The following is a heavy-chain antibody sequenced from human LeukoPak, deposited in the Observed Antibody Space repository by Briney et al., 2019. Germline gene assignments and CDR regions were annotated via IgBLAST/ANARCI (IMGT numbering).Heavy chain of an antibody. V-gene: IGHV4-59*01. CDR2: IYYTGST. D-gene: IGHD6-13*01. CDR3: VRVAAAGNWFDP. Sequence: KPSETLSLTCTVSGGSISSYYWSWIRQPPGKGLEWIGYIYYTGSTNYNPSLKSRVTMSVDTSKNQFSLKLSSVTAADTAMYYCVRVAAAGNWFDPWGQGTLVTVSS. CDR1: GGSISSYY. J-gene: IGHJ5*02.